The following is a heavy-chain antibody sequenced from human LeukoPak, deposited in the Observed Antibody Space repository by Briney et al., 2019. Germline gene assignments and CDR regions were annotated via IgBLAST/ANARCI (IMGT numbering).Heavy chain of an antibody. CDR3: ATEIARDYYYYYMDV. D-gene: IGHD6-6*01. Sequence: SVKVSCKASGGTFSSYAISWVRQAPGQGLEWMGGIIPIFGTANYAQKFQGRVTITADESTSTAYMELSSLRSEDTAVYYCATEIARDYYYYYMDVWGKGTTVTVSS. CDR2: IIPIFGTA. CDR1: GGTFSSYA. V-gene: IGHV1-69*13. J-gene: IGHJ6*03.